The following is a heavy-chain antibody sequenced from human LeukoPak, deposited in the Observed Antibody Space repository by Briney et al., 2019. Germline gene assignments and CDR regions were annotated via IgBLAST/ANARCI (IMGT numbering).Heavy chain of an antibody. D-gene: IGHD6-13*01. CDR1: GYTFTSYG. V-gene: IGHV1-8*03. J-gene: IGHJ4*02. CDR3: ARAIISVSSSSWNDY. Sequence: ASVKVSCKASGYTFTSYGISWVRQATGQGLEWMGWMNPNSGNTGYAQKFQGRVTITRNTSISTAYMELSSLRSEDTAVYYCARAIISVSSSSWNDYWGQGTLVTVSS. CDR2: MNPNSGNT.